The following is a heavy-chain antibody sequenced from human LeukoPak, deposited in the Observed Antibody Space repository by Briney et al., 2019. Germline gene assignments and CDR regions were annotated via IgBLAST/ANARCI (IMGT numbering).Heavy chain of an antibody. Sequence: GGSLRLSCAASGFTFSSYAMHWVRQAPGKGLEWVAVISYDGSNKYYADSVKGRFTISRDNSKNTLYLQMNSLRAEDTAVYYCAKDAGIAAAPKSLDYYYYYMDVWGKGTTVTVSS. D-gene: IGHD6-13*01. CDR3: AKDAGIAAAPKSLDYYYYYMDV. V-gene: IGHV3-30*04. CDR1: GFTFSSYA. J-gene: IGHJ6*03. CDR2: ISYDGSNK.